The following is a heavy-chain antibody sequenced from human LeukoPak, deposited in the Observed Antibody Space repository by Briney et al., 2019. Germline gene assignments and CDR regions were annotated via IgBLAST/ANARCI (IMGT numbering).Heavy chain of an antibody. Sequence: PSETLSLTCSVSGASISGYYWSWIRQPPGKGLEWIGYIYDSGTTSYNPSLKSRVTILVDTSKNQFSLKLTSVTAADTAVYYCARGRGGYTYGLGESEAYWGQGTLVTVSS. CDR3: ARGRGGYTYGLGESEAY. D-gene: IGHD5-18*01. CDR2: IYDSGTT. V-gene: IGHV4-59*01. CDR1: GASISGYY. J-gene: IGHJ4*02.